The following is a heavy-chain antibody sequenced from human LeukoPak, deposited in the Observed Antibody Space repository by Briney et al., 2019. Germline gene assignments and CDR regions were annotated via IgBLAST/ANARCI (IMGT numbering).Heavy chain of an antibody. Sequence: PSETLSLTCTVSGASISNDYWNWIRQPPEKGLEWIGYVSSRGATNYNPSLRSRVTISGDTSKNQFSLRLTSVSAADTAMYFCARDEGNYYGMAFDFWGQGILVTVSS. J-gene: IGHJ4*02. D-gene: IGHD3-10*01. CDR1: GASISNDY. CDR3: ARDEGNYYGMAFDF. CDR2: VSSRGAT. V-gene: IGHV4-59*01.